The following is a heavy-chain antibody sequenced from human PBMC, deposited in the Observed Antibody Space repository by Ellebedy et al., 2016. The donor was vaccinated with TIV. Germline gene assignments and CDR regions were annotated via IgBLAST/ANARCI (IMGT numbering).Heavy chain of an antibody. D-gene: IGHD3-3*01. J-gene: IGHJ4*02. Sequence: AASVKVSCKAFGYTFTSYSIFWVRQAPGQGLEWMRWINAGNGNTKYSREFQGRVTITRDTSATTAYMELSSLTSEDTAVYYCAREHDFWNYYSFDYWGQGALVTVS. CDR1: GYTFTSYS. CDR2: INAGNGNT. CDR3: AREHDFWNYYSFDY. V-gene: IGHV1-3*01.